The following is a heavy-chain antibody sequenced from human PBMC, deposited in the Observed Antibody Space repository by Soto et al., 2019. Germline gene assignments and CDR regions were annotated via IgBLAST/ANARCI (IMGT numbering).Heavy chain of an antibody. CDR1: GFTFSSYS. J-gene: IGHJ4*02. V-gene: IGHV3-48*01. Sequence: EVQLVESGGGLVQPGGSLRLSCAASGFTFSSYSMNWVRQAPGKGLEWVSYISSSSSTIYYADSVKGRFTISRDNAKNSLYMQMNSLGAEDTAVYYCERGAYYYDSSGLSCGGQGPLVIVSP. CDR2: ISSSSSTI. CDR3: ERGAYYYDSSGLSC. D-gene: IGHD3-22*01.